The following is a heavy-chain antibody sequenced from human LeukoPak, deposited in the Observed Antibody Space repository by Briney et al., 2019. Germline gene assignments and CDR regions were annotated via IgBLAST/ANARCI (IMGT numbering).Heavy chain of an antibody. J-gene: IGHJ4*02. V-gene: IGHV3-21*01. D-gene: IGHD3-9*01. Sequence: GSLRLSCAASGFTFSSYGMHWVRQAPGKGLEWVSFISSSMISIHYADSVQGRFTISRDNARNILYLQMNSLRAEDTAVYYCARVYDVLTGGFDHWGQGALVTVSS. CDR3: ARVYDVLTGGFDH. CDR1: GFTFSSYG. CDR2: ISSSMISI.